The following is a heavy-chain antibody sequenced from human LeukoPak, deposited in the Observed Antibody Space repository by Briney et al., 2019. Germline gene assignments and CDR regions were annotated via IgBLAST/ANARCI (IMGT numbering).Heavy chain of an antibody. Sequence: KPSETLSLTCAVHGGSFSGYYWSWIRQPPGKGLEWIGEINHSGSTNYNPSLKSRVTISVDTSKNQFSLKLSSVTAADTAVYYCAREDSGYDRYYYYYMDVWGKGTTVTVSS. J-gene: IGHJ6*03. V-gene: IGHV4-34*01. CDR3: AREDSGYDRYYYYYMDV. CDR1: GGSFSGYY. CDR2: INHSGST. D-gene: IGHD5-12*01.